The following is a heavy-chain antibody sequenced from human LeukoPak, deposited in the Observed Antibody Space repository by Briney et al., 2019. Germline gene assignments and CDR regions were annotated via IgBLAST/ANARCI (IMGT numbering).Heavy chain of an antibody. V-gene: IGHV1-2*02. D-gene: IGHD5-24*01. CDR2: INPNSGGT. J-gene: IGHJ5*02. CDR3: ARDLPDSRDGYNFDP. CDR1: GYTFTGYY. Sequence: GASVKVSCKASGYTFTGYYMHWVRQAPGQGLEWMGWINPNSGGTNYAQKFQGRVTMTRDTSISTAYMELSRLRSDDTAVYYCARDLPDSRDGYNFDPWGQGTLVTVSS.